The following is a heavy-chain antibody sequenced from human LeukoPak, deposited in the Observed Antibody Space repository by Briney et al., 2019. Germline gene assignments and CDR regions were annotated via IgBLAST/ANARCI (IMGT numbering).Heavy chain of an antibody. D-gene: IGHD6-13*01. Sequence: PGGSLRLSCAASGFTFSSYGMHWVRQAPGKGLEWVAIIWYDGSNKYYADSVKGRFTVSRDNSKNTLYLQMNSLRAEDTAVYYCAKDFIVAAGTAAFDIWGQGTMVTVSS. CDR1: GFTFSSYG. CDR3: AKDFIVAAGTAAFDI. V-gene: IGHV3-33*06. J-gene: IGHJ3*02. CDR2: IWYDGSNK.